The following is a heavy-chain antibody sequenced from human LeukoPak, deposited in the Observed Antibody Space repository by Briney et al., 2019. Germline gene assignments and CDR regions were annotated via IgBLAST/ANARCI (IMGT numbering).Heavy chain of an antibody. V-gene: IGHV3-64D*09. CDR3: ANTAATV. CDR1: GFTFSSYT. CDR2: IGSTGGNT. Sequence: GGSLRLSCSASGFTFSSYTMYWVRQAPGKGLDYVSTIGSTGGNTDYADSVKGRFTISRDNSKNTLYLQMSSLRAEDTAVYYCANTAATVWGQGTLVTVSS. J-gene: IGHJ1*01. D-gene: IGHD6-13*01.